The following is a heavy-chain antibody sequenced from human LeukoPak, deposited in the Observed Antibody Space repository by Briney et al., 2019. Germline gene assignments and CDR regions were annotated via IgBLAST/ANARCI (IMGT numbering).Heavy chain of an antibody. Sequence: SESLSLTCTVYGGSISSYYWGWIPQPPGKGLGWIGYIYYSGSTNYNTSLKSRVTISVDTSQAQFSLKLSSVTVAATAVYYCGRLVYLYWWIDYWGQGTLVTVSS. V-gene: IGHV4-59*01. D-gene: IGHD2-8*02. J-gene: IGHJ4*02. CDR2: IYYSGST. CDR3: GRLVYLYWWIDY. CDR1: GGSISSYY.